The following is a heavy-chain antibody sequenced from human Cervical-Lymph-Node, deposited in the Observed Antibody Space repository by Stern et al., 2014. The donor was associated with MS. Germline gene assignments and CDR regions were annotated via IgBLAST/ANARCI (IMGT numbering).Heavy chain of an antibody. CDR2: ISYDGNHK. CDR1: GFTFSSYG. J-gene: IGHJ4*02. V-gene: IGHV3-30*03. Sequence: QVQLVESGGAVVQPGRSLRLSCAASGFTFSSYGMHWVRQAPGKGLEGGTVISYDGNHKYYAASVKGRFTISRDNSKNTLHLQMNSVTPDDTAIYYCARDYEDTSMLFDHWGQGTLVTVSS. D-gene: IGHD2-8*01. CDR3: ARDYEDTSMLFDH.